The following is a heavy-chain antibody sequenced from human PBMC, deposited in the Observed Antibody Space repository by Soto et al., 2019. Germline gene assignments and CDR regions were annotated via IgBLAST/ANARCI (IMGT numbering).Heavy chain of an antibody. CDR1: GFTFSSYG. CDR2: ISYDGSNK. CDR3: ANDRGLVAQGREASSYSGTAV. J-gene: IGHJ6*02. V-gene: IGHV3-30*18. D-gene: IGHD2-21*01. Sequence: QVQLVESGGGVVQPGRSLRLSCAASGFTFSSYGMHWVRQAPGKGLEWVAVISYDGSNKYYADSVKGRFTISRDNSKNTLYLQMNSLRAEDTAVYYCANDRGLVAQGREASSYSGTAVWRQANTVNVSS.